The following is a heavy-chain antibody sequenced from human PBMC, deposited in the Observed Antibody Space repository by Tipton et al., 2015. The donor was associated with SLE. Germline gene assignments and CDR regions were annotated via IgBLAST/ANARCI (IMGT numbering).Heavy chain of an antibody. CDR3: ARGGGSSWSDWYFDL. Sequence: TLSLTCTVSGGSISSGSYYWSWIRQPAGKGLEWIGYIYFSGSTNQNPPLKSRLTMSIDTSKNQFSLKLSSVTAADTAVYYCARGGGSSWSDWYFDLWGRGTLVTVSS. D-gene: IGHD6-13*01. V-gene: IGHV4-61*09. CDR2: IYFSGST. J-gene: IGHJ2*01. CDR1: GGSISSGSYY.